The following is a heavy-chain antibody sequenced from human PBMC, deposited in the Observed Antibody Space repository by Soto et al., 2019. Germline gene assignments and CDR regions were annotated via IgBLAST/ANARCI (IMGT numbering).Heavy chain of an antibody. CDR2: ISSSGSTI. J-gene: IGHJ6*02. D-gene: IGHD3-10*01. V-gene: IGHV3-11*01. CDR1: GFTFGDYY. Sequence: GGSLRLSCAASGFTFGDYYMSWIRQAPGKGLEWVSYISSSGSTIYYADSVKGRFTISRDNAKNSLYLQMNSLRAEDTAVYYCARGSRQGLWFGELFSGELYGMDVWGQGTTVTVSS. CDR3: ARGSRQGLWFGELFSGELYGMDV.